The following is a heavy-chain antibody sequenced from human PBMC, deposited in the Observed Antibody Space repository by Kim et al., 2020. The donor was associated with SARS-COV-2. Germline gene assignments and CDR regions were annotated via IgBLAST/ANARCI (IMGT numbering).Heavy chain of an antibody. V-gene: IGHV4-61*01. CDR1: GGSVSSGSYY. CDR3: ARARSGSYYRRPYYFDY. Sequence: SETLSLTCTVSGGSVSSGSYYWSWIRQPPGKGLEWIGYIYYSGSTNYNPSLKSRVTISVDTSKNQFSLKLSSVTAADTAVYYCARARSGSYYRRPYYFDYWGQGTLVPVSS. D-gene: IGHD1-26*01. J-gene: IGHJ4*02. CDR2: IYYSGST.